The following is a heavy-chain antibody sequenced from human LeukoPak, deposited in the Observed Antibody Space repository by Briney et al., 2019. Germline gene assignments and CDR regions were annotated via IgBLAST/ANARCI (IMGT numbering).Heavy chain of an antibody. CDR3: ARSDYYGPYYFDY. J-gene: IGHJ4*02. V-gene: IGHV4-30-2*01. CDR2: IYHSGST. CDR1: GGSISSAGYS. D-gene: IGHD2-21*02. Sequence: SETLSLTCAVSGGSISSAGYSWSWIRQPPGKGLEWIGYIYHSGSTYYNPSLKSRATISVDRSKNQFSLKLSSVTAADTAVYYCARSDYYGPYYFDYWGQGTLVTVSS.